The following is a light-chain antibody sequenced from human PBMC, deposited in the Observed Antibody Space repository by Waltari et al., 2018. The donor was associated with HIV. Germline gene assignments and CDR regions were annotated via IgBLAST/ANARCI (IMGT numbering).Light chain of an antibody. V-gene: IGLV1-51*01. CDR2: NPN. CDR1: SFNIGSNY. CDR3: GTWDNSLRAGV. Sequence: QAVLTQPPSVSAAPGQKVSISCSGNSFNIGSNYVSWYQQLPGGAPKLLIYNPNERPSGIPDRFSGSLSDTSATLGITGLQTGDEADYYCGTWDNSLRAGVFGGGTKLTVL. J-gene: IGLJ2*01.